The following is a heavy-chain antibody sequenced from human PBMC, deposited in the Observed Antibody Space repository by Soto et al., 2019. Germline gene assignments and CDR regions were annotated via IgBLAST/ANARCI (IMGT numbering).Heavy chain of an antibody. J-gene: IGHJ1*01. CDR1: GASITSGGYY. Sequence: QVQLQESGPGLVKPSQTLSLTCTVSGASITSGGYYRSWIRQHPGKGLEWIGYIYYSGSTYYNPSLQSRVTISVDTSKNQFSLKLSSVTAADTAVYYCTRSIQHWGQGTLVTVSS. CDR2: IYYSGST. V-gene: IGHV4-31*03. CDR3: TRSIQH.